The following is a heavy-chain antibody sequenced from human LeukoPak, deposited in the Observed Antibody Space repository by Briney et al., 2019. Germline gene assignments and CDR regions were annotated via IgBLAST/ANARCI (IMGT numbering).Heavy chain of an antibody. Sequence: GASVKDSCKASGFTFRGYYIHSVRQPAGQGLKWLKHINPHSGGTSSPQKFQGRVTMTTDTSISAVYMELSSLTSDDTAMYYCVREGNELLSKNFDYWGQGSLVTVSS. J-gene: IGHJ4*02. CDR1: GFTFRGYY. CDR3: VREGNELLSKNFDY. D-gene: IGHD2-21*02. V-gene: IGHV1-2*06. CDR2: INPHSGGT.